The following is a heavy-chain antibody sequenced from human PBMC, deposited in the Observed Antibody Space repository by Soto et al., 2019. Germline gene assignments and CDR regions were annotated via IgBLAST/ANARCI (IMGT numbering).Heavy chain of an antibody. Sequence: VGSLRLSCAASGFTFSSYGMHWVRQAPGKGLEWVAVISYDGSNKYYADSVKGRFTISRDNSKNTLYLQMNSLRAEDTAVYYCAKDYGPYSYGTYSYFDYWGQGTLVTVSS. CDR2: ISYDGSNK. V-gene: IGHV3-30*18. CDR1: GFTFSSYG. CDR3: AKDYGPYSYGTYSYFDY. J-gene: IGHJ4*02. D-gene: IGHD5-18*01.